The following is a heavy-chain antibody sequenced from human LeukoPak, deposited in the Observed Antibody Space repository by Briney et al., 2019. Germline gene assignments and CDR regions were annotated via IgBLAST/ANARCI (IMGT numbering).Heavy chain of an antibody. V-gene: IGHV1-69*05. CDR2: IIPIFGTA. D-gene: IGHD6-13*01. Sequence: SVKVSCKASGGTFSSYAISWVRQAPGQGLEWMGRIIPIFGTANYAQKFQGRVTITTDESTSTAYMELSSLRSGDTAVYYCARDEVSSSWHDDRRLDYWGQGTLVTVSS. J-gene: IGHJ4*02. CDR3: ARDEVSSSWHDDRRLDY. CDR1: GGTFSSYA.